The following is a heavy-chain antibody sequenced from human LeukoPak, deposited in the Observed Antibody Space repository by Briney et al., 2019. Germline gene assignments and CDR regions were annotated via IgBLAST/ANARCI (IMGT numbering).Heavy chain of an antibody. CDR3: ASLWRPFDY. Sequence: GGSLRLSCAASRFTFSTYTMNWVRQAPGKGLEWVSSISSSSSYIYYADSVKGRFTISGDNAKNSLYLQMNSLRAEDTAVYYCASLWRPFDYWGQGTLVTVSS. CDR2: ISSSSSYI. CDR1: RFTFSTYT. D-gene: IGHD2-21*01. J-gene: IGHJ4*02. V-gene: IGHV3-21*01.